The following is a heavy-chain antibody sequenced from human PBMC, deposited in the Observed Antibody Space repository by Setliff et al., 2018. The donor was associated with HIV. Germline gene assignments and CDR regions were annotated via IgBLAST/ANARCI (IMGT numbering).Heavy chain of an antibody. Sequence: GGSLRLSCAASGFTFSDYYMTWIRQAPGKGLEWVADISSSYICYADSVKGRFTISRDNAKNSLYLQMNSLRAEDTAVYYCARDWWELLGNYGMDVWGQGTTVTVSS. D-gene: IGHD1-26*01. CDR3: ARDWWELLGNYGMDV. CDR1: GFTFSDYY. J-gene: IGHJ6*02. V-gene: IGHV3-11*06. CDR2: ISSSYI.